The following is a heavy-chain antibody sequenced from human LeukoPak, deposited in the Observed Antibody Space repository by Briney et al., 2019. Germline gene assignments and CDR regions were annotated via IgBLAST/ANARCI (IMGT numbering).Heavy chain of an antibody. CDR1: GGSLSSGDYY. D-gene: IGHD2-15*01. CDR2: IHYTGST. J-gene: IGHJ4*02. CDR3: ARGSNGEVAGTFDY. Sequence: PSETLSLTCSFSGGSLSSGDYYWSWIRQPPGKGLEWIGYIHYTGSTNFNPSLRGRVTISADTSKNQFSLKLSSVTAADTAVYYCARGSNGEVAGTFDYWGQGTLVTVSS. V-gene: IGHV4-61*08.